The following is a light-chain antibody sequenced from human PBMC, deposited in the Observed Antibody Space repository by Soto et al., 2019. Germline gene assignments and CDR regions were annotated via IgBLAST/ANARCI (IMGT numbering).Light chain of an antibody. J-gene: IGKJ2*01. Sequence: IVLTQSPGTLSLSPGERATLSCRASQSVSSDYLAWYQQKPGQAPRLLLYGASNRATGIPDRFSGSGSGTDVTLTISRLEPEDVAVYSCQRYGSSPYTFGQGTKLEI. CDR3: QRYGSSPYT. CDR1: QSVSSDY. CDR2: GAS. V-gene: IGKV3-20*01.